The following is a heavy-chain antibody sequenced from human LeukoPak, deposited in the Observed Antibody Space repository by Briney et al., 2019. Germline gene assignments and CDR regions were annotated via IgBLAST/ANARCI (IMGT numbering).Heavy chain of an antibody. D-gene: IGHD1-26*01. CDR3: ARDRGRATIRLDY. V-gene: IGHV1-46*01. Sequence: GASVKVSCKASGYTFTSYYMHWVLQAPGHGLEWMGIINPSGGSTSYAQKFQGRVTMTRDTSTSTVYMELSSLRSEDTAVYYCARDRGRATIRLDYWGQGTLVTVSS. CDR1: GYTFTSYY. CDR2: INPSGGST. J-gene: IGHJ4*02.